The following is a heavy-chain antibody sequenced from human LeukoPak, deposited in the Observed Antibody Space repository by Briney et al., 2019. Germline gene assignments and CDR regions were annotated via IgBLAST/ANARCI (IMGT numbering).Heavy chain of an antibody. Sequence: GASVKVSCKSSGYTFTSYAMNWVRQAPGQGLEWMGWISAYNGNTNYAQKLQGRVTMTTDTSTSTAYMELRSLRSDDTAVYYCARDRAVRGNDAFDIWGQGTMVTVSS. D-gene: IGHD4-23*01. CDR3: ARDRAVRGNDAFDI. J-gene: IGHJ3*02. CDR1: GYTFTSYA. CDR2: ISAYNGNT. V-gene: IGHV1-18*01.